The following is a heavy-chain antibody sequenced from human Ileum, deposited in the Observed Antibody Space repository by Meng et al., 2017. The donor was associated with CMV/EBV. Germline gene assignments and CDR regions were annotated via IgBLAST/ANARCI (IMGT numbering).Heavy chain of an antibody. D-gene: IGHD1-1*01. CDR2: ISSSGSTI. J-gene: IGHJ4*02. CDR3: TMWNRQRGGFDY. V-gene: IGHV3-48*03. CDR1: GFTFSSYE. Sequence: GGSLRLSCAASGFTFSSYEMNWVRQAPGKGLEWVSYISSSGSTIYYADSVKGRFTISRDNDRNTIYLQMNSLRLDDSAVYYCTMWNRQRGGFDYWGQGTLVTVSS.